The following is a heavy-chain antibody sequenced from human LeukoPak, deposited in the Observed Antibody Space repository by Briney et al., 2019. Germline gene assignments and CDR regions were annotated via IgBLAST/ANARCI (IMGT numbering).Heavy chain of an antibody. Sequence: GGSLRLSCAASGCTFSSYAMHWVRQAPGKGLEWVAVISYDGSNKYYADSVKGRFTISRDNSKNTLYLQMNSLRAEDTAVYYCVRDPPEREELFDYWGQGTLVTVFS. CDR3: VRDPPEREELFDY. CDR1: GCTFSSYA. V-gene: IGHV3-30-3*01. D-gene: IGHD1-26*01. CDR2: ISYDGSNK. J-gene: IGHJ4*02.